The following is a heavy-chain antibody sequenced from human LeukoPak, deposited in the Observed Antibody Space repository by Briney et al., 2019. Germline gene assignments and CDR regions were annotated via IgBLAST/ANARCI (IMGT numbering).Heavy chain of an antibody. CDR2: IIPIFGTA. V-gene: IGHV1-69*05. Sequence: PVKVSCKASGGTFSSYAISWVRQAPGQGLEWMGRIIPIFGTANYAQKFQGRVTITTDESTSTAYMELSSLRSEDTAVYYCARDGQEYSSSSFWFDPWGQGTLVTVSS. CDR1: GGTFSSYA. CDR3: ARDGQEYSSSSFWFDP. J-gene: IGHJ5*02. D-gene: IGHD6-6*01.